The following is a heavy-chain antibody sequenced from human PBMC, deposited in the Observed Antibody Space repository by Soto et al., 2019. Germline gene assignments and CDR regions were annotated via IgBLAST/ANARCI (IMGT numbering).Heavy chain of an antibody. D-gene: IGHD3-9*01. V-gene: IGHV1-8*01. Sequence: ASVKVSCKASGYTFTSYDINWVRQATGQGLEWMGWMNPNSGNTGYAQKLQGRVTMTRNTSISTSYMELSSLRSEDTAVYYCSRDSTKVDDILTGYPYYYMDVWGKGTTVTVSS. CDR1: GYTFTSYD. CDR2: MNPNSGNT. J-gene: IGHJ6*03. CDR3: SRDSTKVDDILTGYPYYYMDV.